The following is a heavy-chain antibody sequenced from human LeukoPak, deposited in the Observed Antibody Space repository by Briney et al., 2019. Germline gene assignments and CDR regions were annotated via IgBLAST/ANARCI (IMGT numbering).Heavy chain of an antibody. V-gene: IGHV3-23*01. CDR1: GFTFSSYA. CDR3: AKAGSGPNWNWFDP. J-gene: IGHJ5*02. CDR2: ISGSGGST. Sequence: PGGSLRLSCAASGFTFSSYAMSWVRQAPGKRLEWVSAISGSGGSTYYADSVKGRFTISRDNSKNTLYLQMNSLRAEDTAVYYCAKAGSGPNWNWFDPWGRATLVTVSS. D-gene: IGHD3-10*01.